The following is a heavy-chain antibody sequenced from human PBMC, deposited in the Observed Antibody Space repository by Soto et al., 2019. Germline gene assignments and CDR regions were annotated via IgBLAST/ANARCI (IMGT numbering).Heavy chain of an antibody. CDR3: AYTKSQLGFLY. D-gene: IGHD6-13*01. J-gene: IGHJ4*02. Sequence: QITLKESGPTLVKPTQTLTLTCTFSGLSLSTSGVGVGWIRQPPGKALEWLALISWDDDKRYSQSLKSRLTLTRGTSKGPRVPTMTNLDPGDTCTCCCAYTKSQLGFLYCGQGTLVTVSS. V-gene: IGHV2-5*02. CDR1: GLSLSTSGVG. CDR2: ISWDDDK.